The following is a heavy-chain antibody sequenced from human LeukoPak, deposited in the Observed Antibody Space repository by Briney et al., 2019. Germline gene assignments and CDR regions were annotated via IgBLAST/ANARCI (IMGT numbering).Heavy chain of an antibody. Sequence: PGGSLRLSCAASGFTFNGYRMNWVRQAPGKGLVWVSCIKSDGSTTIYADSVKGRFTISRDNAKNTLYLQMNSLRAEDTAVYYCTRETSNAFDIWGQGTMVTVSS. CDR3: TRETSNAFDI. V-gene: IGHV3-74*01. CDR2: IKSDGSTT. J-gene: IGHJ3*02. CDR1: GFTFNGYR.